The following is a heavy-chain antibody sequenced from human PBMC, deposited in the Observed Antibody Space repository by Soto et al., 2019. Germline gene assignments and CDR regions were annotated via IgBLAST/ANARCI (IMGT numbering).Heavy chain of an antibody. CDR3: ARRSHNSPYFDF. Sequence: PGESLKISCQCSGYTFSNFWIAWVRQLPGKGLEWMGIIYPGDSETRYSPSFHGQVTISADKSIGTAYLQWSSLKASDSTFYFCARRSHNSPYFDFWGQGAMVTVSS. CDR2: IYPGDSET. D-gene: IGHD1-1*01. J-gene: IGHJ4*02. V-gene: IGHV5-51*01. CDR1: GYTFSNFW.